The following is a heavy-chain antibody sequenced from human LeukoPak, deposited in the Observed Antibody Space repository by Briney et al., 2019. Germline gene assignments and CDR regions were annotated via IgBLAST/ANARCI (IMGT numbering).Heavy chain of an antibody. J-gene: IGHJ5*02. V-gene: IGHV4-59*08. CDR2: IYYSGST. D-gene: IGHD3-10*01. CDR3: ARRGGYSWFDP. CDR1: GGSISSYY. Sequence: SETLSLTCSVSGGSISSYYWSWIRQPPGKGLEWIGYIYYSGSTNYNPSLKSRVTISVDTSKNQFSLKLSSVTAADTAVYYCARRGGYSWFDPWGQGTLVTVSS.